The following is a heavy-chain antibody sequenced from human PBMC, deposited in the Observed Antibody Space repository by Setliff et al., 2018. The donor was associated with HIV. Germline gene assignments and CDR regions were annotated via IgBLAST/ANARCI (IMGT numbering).Heavy chain of an antibody. CDR1: GFMFSNYA. J-gene: IGHJ4*02. CDR3: APWRGIFETSGYYRY. Sequence: PGGSLRLSCAVSGFMFSNYAMNWVRQGPGRELEWVSAIRGNGVDRFYTDSVRGRFTISRDNSKNTLYLQMSSLRPEDTAVYYCAPWRGIFETSGYYRYWGQGTLVTVSS. CDR2: IRGNGVDR. V-gene: IGHV3-23*01. D-gene: IGHD3-3*01.